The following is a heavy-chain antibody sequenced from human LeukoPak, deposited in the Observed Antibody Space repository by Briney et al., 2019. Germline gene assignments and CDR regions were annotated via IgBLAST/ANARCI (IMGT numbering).Heavy chain of an antibody. CDR2: ISGSGGST. CDR1: GFTFSGYA. D-gene: IGHD2-15*01. J-gene: IGHJ4*02. CDR3: AKDRRSGGSCSDY. Sequence: GGSLRLSCAASGFTFSGYAMSWVRQAPGRGLEWVSTISGSGGSTYYADSVKGRFTISRDNSMNTLYLQMNSLRAEDTAVYYCAKDRRSGGSCSDYWGQGTLVTVSS. V-gene: IGHV3-23*01.